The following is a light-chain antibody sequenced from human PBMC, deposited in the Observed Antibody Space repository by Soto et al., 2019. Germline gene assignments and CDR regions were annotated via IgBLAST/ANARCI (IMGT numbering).Light chain of an antibody. Sequence: EIVLTQSPGTLSLSPGERATLSCRASQSVSSSYLAWYQQKPGQAPRLLIYGASSRATGIPDRFSGSGSGTDFTLTISRLEPEDFVVYYCQQYGKSPPTFGGGTKWRSN. J-gene: IGKJ4*01. CDR1: QSVSSSY. V-gene: IGKV3-20*01. CDR2: GAS. CDR3: QQYGKSPPT.